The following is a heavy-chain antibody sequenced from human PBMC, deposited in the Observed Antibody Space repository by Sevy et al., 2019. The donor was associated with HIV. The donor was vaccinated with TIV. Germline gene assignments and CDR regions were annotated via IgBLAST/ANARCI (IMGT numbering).Heavy chain of an antibody. D-gene: IGHD3-10*01. Sequence: GGSLRLSCAASGFTFSSYSMNWVRQAPGKGLEWVSYIRSSSSTIYYADSVKGRFTISRDNANNSLYLQMNSLRAEDTAVYYCARDPSGATDISYYYDMDVWGKGTTVTVSS. CDR2: IRSSSSTI. CDR3: ARDPSGATDISYYYDMDV. J-gene: IGHJ6*03. V-gene: IGHV3-48*01. CDR1: GFTFSSYS.